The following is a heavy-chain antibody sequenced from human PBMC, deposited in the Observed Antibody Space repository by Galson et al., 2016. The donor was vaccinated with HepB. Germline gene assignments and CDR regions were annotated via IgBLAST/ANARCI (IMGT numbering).Heavy chain of an antibody. J-gene: IGHJ3*02. CDR2: ISYDGGNT. V-gene: IGHV3-30*18. CDR1: GFTFSDYG. CDR3: AKDQFGGSAYGGNDAFDI. Sequence: SLRLSCAASGFTFSDYGMHWVRQAPGKGLEWVAVISYDGGNTYYSDSVKGRFTISRDNSKNTLYLQMNSLRAEDTAVYYCAKDQFGGSAYGGNDAFDIWGQGTMVTVSS. D-gene: IGHD1-26*01.